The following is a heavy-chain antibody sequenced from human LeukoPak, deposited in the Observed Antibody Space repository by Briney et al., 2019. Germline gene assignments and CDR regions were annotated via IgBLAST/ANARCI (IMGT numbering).Heavy chain of an antibody. CDR2: INHSGST. Sequence: SETLSLTCAVYGGSFSGYYWSWIRQPPGKGLEWIGEINHSGSTNYNPSLKSRVTISVDTSKNQFSLKLSSVTAADTAVYYCARQENYDFWSGYSNWFDPWGQGTLVTVSS. D-gene: IGHD3-3*01. CDR1: GGSFSGYY. V-gene: IGHV4-34*01. J-gene: IGHJ5*02. CDR3: ARQENYDFWSGYSNWFDP.